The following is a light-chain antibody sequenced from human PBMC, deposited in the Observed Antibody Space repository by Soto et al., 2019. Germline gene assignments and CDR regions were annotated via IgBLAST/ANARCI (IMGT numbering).Light chain of an antibody. J-gene: IGKJ5*01. CDR1: GIVSRSN. CDR2: GTS. V-gene: IGKV3-20*01. Sequence: LKLSLYTLSLKTGERATVSCKASGIVSRSNLAWYQHKPGQAPRLLIYGTSNRATGIPDRFTGSGSGTDLTLTISSLEPEDFAVYYCEQYGSSPPPITFGQGTRLAN. CDR3: EQYGSSPPPIT.